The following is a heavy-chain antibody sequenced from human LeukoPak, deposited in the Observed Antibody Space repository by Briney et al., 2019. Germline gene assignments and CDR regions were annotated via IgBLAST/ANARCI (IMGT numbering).Heavy chain of an antibody. CDR2: IRYDGSNK. D-gene: IGHD4-11*01. CDR3: TSRSYRGVDYFDY. J-gene: IGHJ4*02. V-gene: IGHV3-30*02. Sequence: GGSLRLSCAASGFTFSSHGMHWVRQTPAKGLEWVAFIRYDGSNKYYADSVKGRFTISRDDSKNTAYLQMNSLKTEDTAVYYCTSRSYRGVDYFDYWGQGTLVTVSS. CDR1: GFTFSSHG.